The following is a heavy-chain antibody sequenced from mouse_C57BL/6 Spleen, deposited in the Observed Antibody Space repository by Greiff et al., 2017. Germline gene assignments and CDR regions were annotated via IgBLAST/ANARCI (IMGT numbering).Heavy chain of an antibody. J-gene: IGHJ1*03. CDR2: IYPGDGDT. CDR1: GYAFSSSW. CDR3: ATELGQDFDV. V-gene: IGHV1-82*01. Sequence: QVQLQQSGPELVKPGASVKISCKASGYAFSSSWMNWVKQRPGKGLEWIGRIYPGDGDTNYNGKFKGKATLTADKSSSTAYMQLSSLTSEDSAVYFCATELGQDFDVWGTGTTVTVSS. D-gene: IGHD4-1*01.